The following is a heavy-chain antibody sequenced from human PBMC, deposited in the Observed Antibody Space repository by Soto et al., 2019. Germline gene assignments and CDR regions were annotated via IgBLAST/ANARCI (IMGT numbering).Heavy chain of an antibody. CDR1: GGSINSNYF. Sequence: SETLSLTCTVSGGSINSNYFWGWIRQPPGRGLEWIGSIYYGGNTYYNPSLKSRVTISADSSKNQFSLNLNSVTAADTAVYYCARRSVAGTEGIDYWGQGTLVTVSS. V-gene: IGHV4-39*01. J-gene: IGHJ4*02. CDR3: ARRSVAGTEGIDY. D-gene: IGHD6-19*01. CDR2: IYYGGNT.